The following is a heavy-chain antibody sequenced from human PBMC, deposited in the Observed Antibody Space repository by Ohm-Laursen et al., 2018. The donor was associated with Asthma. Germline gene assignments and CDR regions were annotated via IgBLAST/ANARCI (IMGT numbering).Heavy chain of an antibody. D-gene: IGHD3-10*01. V-gene: IGHV3-30-3*01. J-gene: IGHJ6*02. Sequence: SLRLSCTASGFTFSSYAMHWVRQAPGKGLEWVAVISYDGSNKYYADSVKGRFTISRDNSKTTLHLQMNSLRAEDTAVYYCARAGLAHYYYYGMDVWGQGTTVTVSS. CDR1: GFTFSSYA. CDR2: ISYDGSNK. CDR3: ARAGLAHYYYYGMDV.